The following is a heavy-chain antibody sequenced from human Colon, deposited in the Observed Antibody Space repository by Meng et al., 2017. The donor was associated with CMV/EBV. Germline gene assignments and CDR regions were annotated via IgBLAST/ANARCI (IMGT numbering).Heavy chain of an antibody. D-gene: IGHD3-9*01. V-gene: IGHV3-74*01. CDR3: TRDFNRDTYGYTGYALDY. Sequence: TFSNHWMHWVRQAPGKGLVWVSRIKTDGSSTSYAESVKGRFNIYRDNAKNTLYLQMDSLRDEDTAVYYCTRDFNRDTYGYTGYALDYWGRGTLVTVSS. J-gene: IGHJ4*02. CDR1: TFSNHW. CDR2: IKTDGSST.